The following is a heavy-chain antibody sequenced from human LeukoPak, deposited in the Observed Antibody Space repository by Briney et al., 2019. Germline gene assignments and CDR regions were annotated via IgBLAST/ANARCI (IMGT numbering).Heavy chain of an antibody. CDR2: ISGNGRFI. CDR3: ARDLNTGMDV. V-gene: IGHV3-21*05. J-gene: IGHJ6*02. Sequence: GGSLRLSCAASGFTFSSYSMNWIRQAPGKGLEWLSYISGNGRFIEYADSVKGRFTISRDNAQNLLYLQMNSLRAEDTAIYYCARDLNTGMDVWGRGTTVTVSS. CDR1: GFTFSSYS. D-gene: IGHD2/OR15-2a*01.